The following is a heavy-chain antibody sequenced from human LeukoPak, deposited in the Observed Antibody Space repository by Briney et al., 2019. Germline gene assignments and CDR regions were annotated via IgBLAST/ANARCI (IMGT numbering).Heavy chain of an antibody. CDR1: GGSISSHY. CDR3: ARVSGSLDYFDY. Sequence: PSETLSLTCTVSGGSISSHYWSWIRQPAGAGMEWIGRIYTSVSTNYNPSLKSRVNMSVDTSKTQFCLKLSSVTAADTAVYYGARVSGSLDYFDYWGQGTLVTVSS. V-gene: IGHV4-4*07. J-gene: IGHJ4*02. D-gene: IGHD1-26*01. CDR2: IYTSVST.